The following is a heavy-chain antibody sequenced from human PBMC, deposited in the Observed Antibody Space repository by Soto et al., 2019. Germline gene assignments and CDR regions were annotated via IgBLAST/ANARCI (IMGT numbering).Heavy chain of an antibody. Sequence: ASVKASCTASGYTFTSYGISWVRQAPGQGLEWMGWISAYNGNTNYAQKLQGRVTMTTDTSTSTAYMELRSLRSDDTAVYYCARDRGQLYYYYYMDVWGKGTTVTVSS. J-gene: IGHJ6*03. CDR3: ARDRGQLYYYYYMDV. V-gene: IGHV1-18*01. CDR2: ISAYNGNT. CDR1: GYTFTSYG. D-gene: IGHD5-18*01.